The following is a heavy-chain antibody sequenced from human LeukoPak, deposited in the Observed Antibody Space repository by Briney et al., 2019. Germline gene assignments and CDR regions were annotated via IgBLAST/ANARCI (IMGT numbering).Heavy chain of an antibody. CDR1: GGSISSYY. V-gene: IGHV4-59*01. J-gene: IGHJ4*02. Sequence: SETLTLTCAVSGGSISSYYWSWIRQPPGKGLEWIGYIYYSGSTNYNPSLKSRVTISVDTSKNQFSLKLSSVTAADTAVYYCARGDDSSGYYIDYWGQGTLVTVSS. CDR3: ARGDDSSGYYIDY. D-gene: IGHD3-22*01. CDR2: IYYSGST.